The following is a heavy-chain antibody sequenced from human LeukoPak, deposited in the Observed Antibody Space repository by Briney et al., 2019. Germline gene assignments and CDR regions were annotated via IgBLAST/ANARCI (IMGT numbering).Heavy chain of an antibody. J-gene: IGHJ5*02. CDR3: ARAYYDYVWGRLTNWFDP. V-gene: IGHV4-34*01. CDR2: INHSGST. D-gene: IGHD3-16*01. CDR1: GGSFSGYY. Sequence: PSETLPLTCAVYGGSFSGYYWSWIRQPPGKGLEWIGEINHSGSTNYNPSLKSRVTISVDTSKNQFSLKLSSVTAADTAVYYCARAYYDYVWGRLTNWFDPWGQGTLVTVSS.